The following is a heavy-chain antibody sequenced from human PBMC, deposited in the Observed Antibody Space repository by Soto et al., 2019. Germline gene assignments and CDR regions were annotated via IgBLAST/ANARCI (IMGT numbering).Heavy chain of an antibody. Sequence: PSQTLSLTCAISGDSVSSNSAAWNWIRQSPSRGLEWLGRTYYRSKWYNDYAVSVKSRITINPDTSKNQFSLQLNSVTPEDTAVYYFARVGPGGAVAGSLYYFDYWGQGTLVTVSS. D-gene: IGHD6-19*01. CDR1: GDSVSSNSAA. J-gene: IGHJ4*02. CDR3: ARVGPGGAVAGSLYYFDY. CDR2: TYYRSKWYN. V-gene: IGHV6-1*01.